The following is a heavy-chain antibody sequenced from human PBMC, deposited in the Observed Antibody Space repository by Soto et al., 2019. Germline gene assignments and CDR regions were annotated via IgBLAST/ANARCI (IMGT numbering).Heavy chain of an antibody. V-gene: IGHV3-23*01. CDR2: ISGSGGST. J-gene: IGHJ6*03. Sequence: GGSLRLSCAASGFTFSNYAMSWVRQAPGEGLEWVSGISGSGGSTNSADSVKGRFPYSRDNSKNTLDLQMNSLRAEDTAVYYCAKSYQVLSPYYMDVWGKGTTVTVSS. D-gene: IGHD2-2*01. CDR3: AKSYQVLSPYYMDV. CDR1: GFTFSNYA.